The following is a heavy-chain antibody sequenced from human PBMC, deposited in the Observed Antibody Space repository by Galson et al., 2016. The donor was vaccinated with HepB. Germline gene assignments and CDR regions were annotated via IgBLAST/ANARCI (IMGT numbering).Heavy chain of an antibody. Sequence: QSGAEVKKPGASVKVSCKTSGFTFTNYGISWVRQAPGQGLEWMGWISAYDANTNYAQKLQDRVTMTTDTSTSTAYMELRSLRSDDTAVYFCARDDGRGWSVAYDFWGQGTLVTVSS. CDR1: GFTFTNYG. D-gene: IGHD6-19*01. V-gene: IGHV1-18*04. CDR3: ARDDGRGWSVAYDF. J-gene: IGHJ4*02. CDR2: ISAYDANT.